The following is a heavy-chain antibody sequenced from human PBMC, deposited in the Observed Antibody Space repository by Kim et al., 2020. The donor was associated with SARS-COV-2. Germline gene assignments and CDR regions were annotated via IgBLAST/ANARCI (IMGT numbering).Heavy chain of an antibody. Sequence: RKKYSADSVKGRFTISEDNSKTTLYLQMNSLRAGDTAGYYWARDTGGGMDVWGQGTTVTVSS. J-gene: IGHJ6*02. V-gene: IGHV3-30*01. CDR3: ARDTGGGMDV. CDR2: RKK. D-gene: IGHD3-10*01.